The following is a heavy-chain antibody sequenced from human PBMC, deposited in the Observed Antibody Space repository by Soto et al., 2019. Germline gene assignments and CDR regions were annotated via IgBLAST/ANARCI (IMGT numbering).Heavy chain of an antibody. J-gene: IGHJ6*02. V-gene: IGHV3-33*01. CDR2: IWYDGSNK. CDR3: ARDRVGDYGGNSYYYYGMDV. Sequence: QVQLVESGGGVVQPGRSLRLSCAASGFTFSSYGMHWVRQAPGKGLEWVAVIWYDGSNKYYADSVEGRFTISRDNSKNTLYLQMNSLRAEDTAVYYCARDRVGDYGGNSYYYYGMDVWGQGTTVTVSS. CDR1: GFTFSSYG. D-gene: IGHD4-17*01.